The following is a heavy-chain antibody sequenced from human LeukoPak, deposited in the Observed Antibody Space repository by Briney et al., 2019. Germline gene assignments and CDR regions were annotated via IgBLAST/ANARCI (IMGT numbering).Heavy chain of an antibody. CDR2: INPNSGGT. CDR1: GYTFTGYY. D-gene: IGHD3-9*01. Sequence: GATVKISCKASGYTFTGYYMHWVRQAPGQGLEWMGRINPNSGGTNYAQKFQGRVTMTRDTSISTAYMELSRLRSDDTAVYYCARLVNGFYFDYWGQGTLVTVSS. V-gene: IGHV1-2*06. CDR3: ARLVNGFYFDY. J-gene: IGHJ4*02.